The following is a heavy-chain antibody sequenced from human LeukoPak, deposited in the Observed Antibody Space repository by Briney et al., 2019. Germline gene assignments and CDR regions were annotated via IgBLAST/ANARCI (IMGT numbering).Heavy chain of an antibody. CDR1: GLIFSTYS. Sequence: GGSLRLSGAGSGLIFSTYSMNWVRQAPGKGREWLSYFSSGSGTIYYAESVKGRFTISRDNAKNSLYLQMNSLRAEDTAVYYCARGGGSYYQAYFDYWAQGTLVTVSS. CDR3: ARGGGSYYQAYFDY. D-gene: IGHD1-26*01. V-gene: IGHV3-48*04. J-gene: IGHJ4*02. CDR2: FSSGSGTI.